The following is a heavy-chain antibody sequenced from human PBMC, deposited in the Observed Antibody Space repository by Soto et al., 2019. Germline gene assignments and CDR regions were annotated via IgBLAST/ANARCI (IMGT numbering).Heavy chain of an antibody. CDR2: ISYDGSNK. CDR1: GFTFSSYG. D-gene: IGHD3-22*01. Sequence: PGGSLRLSCAASGFTFSSYGMHWVRQAPGKGLEWVAVISYDGSNKYYADSVKGRFTISRDNAKNTLYLQMNSLRAEDTAVYYCVRVAYYYSSGDENWGQGTMVTVSS. J-gene: IGHJ4*02. V-gene: IGHV3-30*03. CDR3: VRVAYYYSSGDEN.